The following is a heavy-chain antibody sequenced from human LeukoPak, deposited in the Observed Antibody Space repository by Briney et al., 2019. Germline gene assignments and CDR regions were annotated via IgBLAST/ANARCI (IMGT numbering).Heavy chain of an antibody. CDR1: GFTFSGSA. Sequence: GGSLRLSCAASGFTFSGSAMHWVRQASGEGLEWVGRIRSKAHSYATEYAASVKGRFTISRADSKNTAYLQLNSLKTEDTAVYSCTRPTHTDDDSWGQGTLVTVSS. CDR2: IRSKAHSYAT. CDR3: TRPTHTDDDS. J-gene: IGHJ4*02. V-gene: IGHV3-73*01.